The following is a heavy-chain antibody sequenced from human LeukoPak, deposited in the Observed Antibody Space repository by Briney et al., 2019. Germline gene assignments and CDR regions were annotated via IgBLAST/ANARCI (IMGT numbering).Heavy chain of an antibody. D-gene: IGHD2-15*01. J-gene: IGHJ4*02. CDR1: GFTFSSYW. Sequence: GGSLRPSCAASGFTFSSYWMHWVRQAPGKGLVWVSRINSDGSSTSYADSVKGRFTISRDNAKNTLYLRMNSLRAEDTAVYYCAKQLGYCSDGSCYFPYWGQGTLVTVSS. V-gene: IGHV3-74*01. CDR3: AKQLGYCSDGSCYFPY. CDR2: INSDGSST.